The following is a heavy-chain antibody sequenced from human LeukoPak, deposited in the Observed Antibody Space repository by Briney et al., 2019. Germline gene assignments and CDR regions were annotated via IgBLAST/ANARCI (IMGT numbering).Heavy chain of an antibody. J-gene: IGHJ2*01. CDR1: RGSISNAY. CDR2: IYYSGST. Sequence: SETLSLTCTVSRGSISNAYWSWIRQPPGKGLEWIGYIYYSGSTYYNPSLKSRVTISVDTSKNQFSLKLSSVTAADTAVYYCARVVVTAADWYFDLWGRGTLVTVSS. CDR3: ARVVVTAADWYFDL. D-gene: IGHD2-21*02. V-gene: IGHV4-30-4*08.